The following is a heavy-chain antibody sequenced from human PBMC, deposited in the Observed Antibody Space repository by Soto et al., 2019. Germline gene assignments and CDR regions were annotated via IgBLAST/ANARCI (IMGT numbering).Heavy chain of an antibody. CDR3: ASASQIELGPYPSYYYGMDV. Sequence: QVQLVQSGAEVKKPGSSVKVSCKASGGTFSGYAISWVRQAPGQGLEWMGGIIPIFGTANYAQKFQGRVTITADESTSTAYMELSSLRSEDTAVYYCASASQIELGPYPSYYYGMDVWGQGTTVTVSS. D-gene: IGHD3-16*01. J-gene: IGHJ6*02. V-gene: IGHV1-69*01. CDR1: GGTFSGYA. CDR2: IIPIFGTA.